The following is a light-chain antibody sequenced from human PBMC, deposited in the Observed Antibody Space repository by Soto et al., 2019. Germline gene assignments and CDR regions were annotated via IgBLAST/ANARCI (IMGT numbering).Light chain of an antibody. CDR2: RNN. J-gene: IGLJ2*01. CDR1: ASSIGNNY. Sequence: QAVVTQPPSASGTPGQRVTISCFGSASSIGNNYVDWYQQLPGAAPKPLIYRNNQRPAGVPDRVSGSKSGTSASLAISGLRSEDEADYYCATWDDSLRGLIFGGGTKLTVL. V-gene: IGLV1-47*01. CDR3: ATWDDSLRGLI.